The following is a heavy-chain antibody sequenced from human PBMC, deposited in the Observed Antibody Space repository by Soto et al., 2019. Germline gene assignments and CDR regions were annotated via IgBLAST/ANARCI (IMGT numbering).Heavy chain of an antibody. Sequence: SETLSLTCTVSGGSISSYYWSWIRQPPGKGLEWIGYIYYSGSTNYNPSLKSRVTISVDTSKNQFSLKLSSVTAADTAVYYCARRVAGTGSWFDPWGQGTLVTV. J-gene: IGHJ5*02. V-gene: IGHV4-59*01. CDR2: IYYSGST. CDR3: ARRVAGTGSWFDP. CDR1: GGSISSYY. D-gene: IGHD6-19*01.